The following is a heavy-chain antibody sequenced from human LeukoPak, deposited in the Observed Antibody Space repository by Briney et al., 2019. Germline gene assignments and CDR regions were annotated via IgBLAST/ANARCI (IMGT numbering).Heavy chain of an antibody. CDR1: GGSTSSYY. Sequence: SETLSLTCTVSGGSTSSYYWSWIRQPPGKGLEWIGYIYYSGSTNYNPSLKSRVTISVDTSKNQFSLKLSSVTAADTAEYYCARGPGHYYYYYMDVWGKGTTVTISS. CDR2: IYYSGST. V-gene: IGHV4-59*08. CDR3: ARGPGHYYYYYMDV. J-gene: IGHJ6*03.